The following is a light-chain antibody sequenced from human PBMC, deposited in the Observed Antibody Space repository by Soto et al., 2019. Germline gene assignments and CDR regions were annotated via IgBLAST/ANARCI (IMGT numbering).Light chain of an antibody. V-gene: IGKV1-39*01. Sequence: DIQMTQSPSSLSASVGDRVTITCRASQSISSYLNLYQQKPGQAPQILIYAASSLQSGVPSRFSGSGSGTDFTLTNSSLQPEDFATYYCQQSYSTPPLTFGGGTKVEIK. CDR1: QSISSY. CDR3: QQSYSTPPLT. J-gene: IGKJ4*01. CDR2: AAS.